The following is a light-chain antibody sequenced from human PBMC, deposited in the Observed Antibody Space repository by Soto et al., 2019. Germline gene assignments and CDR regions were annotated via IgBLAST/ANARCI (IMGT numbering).Light chain of an antibody. J-gene: IGKJ5*01. CDR1: QSVSSNY. Sequence: ETVLTQSPDTLSLSPGERATLSRRASQSVSSNYLAWFQHTPGQAPRLLIYAASSRATGVPDTFSGRGSGTDFTLTISRLEPEDFAVYYCQQYGSSPQTFGPGTRLEIK. CDR3: QQYGSSPQT. CDR2: AAS. V-gene: IGKV3-20*01.